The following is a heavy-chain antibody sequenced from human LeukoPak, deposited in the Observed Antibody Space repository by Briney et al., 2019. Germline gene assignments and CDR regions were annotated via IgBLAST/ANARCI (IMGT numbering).Heavy chain of an antibody. J-gene: IGHJ5*02. V-gene: IGHV1-18*01. CDR1: GYTFTSYG. CDR2: ISAYNGNT. Sequence: ASVKVSCKASGYTFTSYGISWVRQAPGQGLEWMGWISAYNGNTNYAQKLQGRVTMTTDTSTSTAYMELRSLRSDDTAVYYCARTPDMLVGDNWFDPWGQGTLVTVSS. D-gene: IGHD2-15*01. CDR3: ARTPDMLVGDNWFDP.